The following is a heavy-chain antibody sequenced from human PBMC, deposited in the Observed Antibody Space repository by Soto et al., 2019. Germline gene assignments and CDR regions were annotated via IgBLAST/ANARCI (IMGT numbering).Heavy chain of an antibody. CDR3: ARARCISTSCVGSVGMDV. CDR1: GGTFSSYA. V-gene: IGHV1-69*12. Sequence: QVQLVQSGAEVKKPGSSVKVSCKASGGTFSSYAISWVRQAPGQGLEWMGGIIPIFGTANYAQKFQGRVTITADESTSTAYMELISLRSEDTAVYYCARARCISTSCVGSVGMDVWGQGTTVTVSS. J-gene: IGHJ6*02. CDR2: IIPIFGTA. D-gene: IGHD2-2*01.